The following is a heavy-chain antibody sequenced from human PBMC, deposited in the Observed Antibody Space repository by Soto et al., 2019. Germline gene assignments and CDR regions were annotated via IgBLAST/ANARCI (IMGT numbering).Heavy chain of an antibody. CDR1: GGSISSGDYY. CDR3: ARDLVVRGVITWFDP. V-gene: IGHV4-30-4*01. J-gene: IGHJ5*02. D-gene: IGHD3-10*01. CDR2: IYYSGST. Sequence: ASETLSLTCTVSGGSISSGDYYWSWIRQPPGKGLEWIGYIYYSGSTYYNPSLKSRVTISVDTSKNQFSLKLSSVTAADTAVYYCARDLVVRGVITWFDPWGQGTLVTVSS.